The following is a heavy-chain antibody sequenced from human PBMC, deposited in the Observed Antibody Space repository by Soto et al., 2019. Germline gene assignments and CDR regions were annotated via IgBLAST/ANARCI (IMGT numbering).Heavy chain of an antibody. J-gene: IGHJ5*02. Sequence: PSETLSLTCTVSGGTISSWYWSWIRQPPGKGLEWIGYIYYSGSTNCNPSLKSRVTISVDTSKNQFSLKLSSVTAADTAVYYCARLLFGAANWFDPWGQGTLVTVSS. CDR1: GGTISSWY. CDR3: ARLLFGAANWFDP. D-gene: IGHD3-10*01. V-gene: IGHV4-59*01. CDR2: IYYSGST.